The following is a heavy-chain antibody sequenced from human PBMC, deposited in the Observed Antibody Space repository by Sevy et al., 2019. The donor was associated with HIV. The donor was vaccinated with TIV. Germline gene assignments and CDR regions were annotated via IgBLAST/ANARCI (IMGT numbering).Heavy chain of an antibody. CDR1: GFTFSSYA. D-gene: IGHD6-19*01. V-gene: IGHV3-23*01. CDR3: AKDEAVAHGWFDP. J-gene: IGHJ5*02. CDR2: ISGSGGST. Sequence: GESLKISCAASGFTFSSYAMSWVRQAPGKGLEWVSAISGSGGSTYYADSVKGRFTISRDNSKNTWYLQMNSLGAEDTAVYYCAKDEAVAHGWFDPWGQGTLVTVSS.